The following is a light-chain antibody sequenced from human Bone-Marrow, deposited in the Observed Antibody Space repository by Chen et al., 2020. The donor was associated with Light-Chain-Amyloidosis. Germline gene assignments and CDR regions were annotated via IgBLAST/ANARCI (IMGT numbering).Light chain of an antibody. J-gene: IGLJ3*02. Sequence: QSVLTQPPSVSAAPGQSDTLSGSGDISNIGKNYVSWYHQYPGTAPKLLIFDNHQRPSGIPDRFSGSKSGTSATLIISGLQTGDEADYYCGAWDITLSARVFGGGTKLTVL. CDR1: ISNIGKNY. V-gene: IGLV1-51*01. CDR2: DNH. CDR3: GAWDITLSARV.